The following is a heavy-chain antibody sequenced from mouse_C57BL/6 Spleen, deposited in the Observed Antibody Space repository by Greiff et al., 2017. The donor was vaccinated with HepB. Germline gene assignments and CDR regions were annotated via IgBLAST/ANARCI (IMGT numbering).Heavy chain of an antibody. J-gene: IGHJ3*01. CDR3: ARSYYSNYLFAY. CDR1: GFTFSSYG. V-gene: IGHV5-6*01. Sequence: EVKLVESGGDLVKPGGSLKLSCAASGFTFSSYGMSLVRQTPDKRLEWVATISSGGSYTYYPDSVKGRFTISRDNAKNTLYLQMSSLKSEDTAMYYCARSYYSNYLFAYWGQGTLVTVSA. D-gene: IGHD2-5*01. CDR2: ISSGGSYT.